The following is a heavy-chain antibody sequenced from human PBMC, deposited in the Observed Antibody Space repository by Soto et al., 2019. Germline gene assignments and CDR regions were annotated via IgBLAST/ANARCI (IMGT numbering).Heavy chain of an antibody. V-gene: IGHV4-30-4*01. Sequence: SETLSLTCTVSGGSISSGDYYWSWIRQPPGKGLEWIGYIYYSGSTYYNPSLKSRVTISVDTSKNQFSLKLSSVTAADTAVYYCARGYCSSTSCLPHYFDYWGQGTLVTVSS. D-gene: IGHD2-2*01. CDR2: IYYSGST. CDR3: ARGYCSSTSCLPHYFDY. J-gene: IGHJ4*02. CDR1: GGSISSGDYY.